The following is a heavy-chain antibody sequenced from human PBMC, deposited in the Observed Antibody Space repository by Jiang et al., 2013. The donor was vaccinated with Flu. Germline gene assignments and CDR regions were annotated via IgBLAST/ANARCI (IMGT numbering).Heavy chain of an antibody. D-gene: IGHD4-23*01. CDR1: GSSISGSSYY. CDR2: VYYSDTT. V-gene: IGHV4-61*05. CDR3: AREGGARDGGDSEWLGGLDY. J-gene: IGHJ4*02. Sequence: GLVKPSETLSLTCSVSGSSISGSSYYWSWIRQPPGKGLEWIGHVYYSDTTNYNPSLKSRVTISVDKSKNQFSLKLSSVTAADTAVYYCAREGGARDGGDSEWLGGLDYWGQGTLVTVSS.